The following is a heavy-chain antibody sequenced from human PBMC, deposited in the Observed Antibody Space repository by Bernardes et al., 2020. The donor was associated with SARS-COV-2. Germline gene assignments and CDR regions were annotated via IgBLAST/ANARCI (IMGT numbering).Heavy chain of an antibody. CDR2: IHYSGTT. CDR3: AREAGHTNTHFDL. V-gene: IGHV4-59*01. D-gene: IGHD2-2*02. Sequence: SEPLSLICTVSGGSISSYYWSWIQQPPGKGLEWIGYIHYSGTTKNNPSLKSRVTLSIDTPKNQLSLRLSSVTAADTAVYYCAREAGHTNTHFDLWGQGTLVTVSP. J-gene: IGHJ4*02. CDR1: GGSISSYY.